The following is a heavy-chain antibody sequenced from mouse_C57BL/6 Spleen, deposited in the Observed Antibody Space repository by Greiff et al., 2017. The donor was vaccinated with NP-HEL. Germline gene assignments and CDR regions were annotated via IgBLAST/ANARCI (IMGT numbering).Heavy chain of an antibody. Sequence: VQLQQSGPELVKPGASVKISCKASGYAFSSSWMNWVKQRPGKGLEWIGRIYPGDGDTNYNGKFKGKATLTADKSSSTAYMQLSSLTSEDSAVYFCARRKFGYDYDDAMDYWGQGTSVTVSS. J-gene: IGHJ4*01. CDR2: IYPGDGDT. CDR3: ARRKFGYDYDDAMDY. D-gene: IGHD2-4*01. V-gene: IGHV1-82*01. CDR1: GYAFSSSW.